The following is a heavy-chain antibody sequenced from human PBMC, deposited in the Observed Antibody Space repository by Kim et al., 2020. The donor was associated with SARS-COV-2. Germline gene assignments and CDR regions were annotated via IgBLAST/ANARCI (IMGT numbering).Heavy chain of an antibody. V-gene: IGHV7-4-1*02. Sequence: ASVKVSCKASGYTFTNYPMNWVRQAPGQGLEWMGWISTNTGNPTYAQAFAGRFVFSLDTSVSTAYLQLSSLKTDDTAVYFCARGGTGPGRLGDYWGQGTLVTVSS. CDR1: GYTFTNYP. J-gene: IGHJ4*02. CDR2: ISTNTGNP. CDR3: ARGGTGPGRLGDY. D-gene: IGHD2-15*01.